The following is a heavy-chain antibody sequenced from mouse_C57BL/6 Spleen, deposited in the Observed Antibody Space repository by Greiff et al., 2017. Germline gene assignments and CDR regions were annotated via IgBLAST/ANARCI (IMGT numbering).Heavy chain of an antibody. CDR2: INPSSGYP. CDR3: ARGPTTVVAHWYFDV. V-gene: IGHV1-4*01. Sequence: QVQLKESGAELARPGASVKMSCKASGYTFTSYTMHWVNQRPGQGLEWIGYINPSSGYPKYNQKFKDKATLTTDKSSSTAYMQLSSLTSEDSAVYYCARGPTTVVAHWYFDVWGTGTTVTVSS. J-gene: IGHJ1*03. D-gene: IGHD1-1*01. CDR1: GYTFTSYT.